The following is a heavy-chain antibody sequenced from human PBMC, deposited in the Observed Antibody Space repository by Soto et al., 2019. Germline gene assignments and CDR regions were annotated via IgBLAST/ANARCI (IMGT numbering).Heavy chain of an antibody. Sequence: PSETLSLTCAVSGGSISSGGYSWSWIRQPPGKGLEWIGYIYHSGSTYYNPSLKSRVTISVDRSKNQFSLKLSSVTAADTAVYYCARDWKGGMDVWGQGTTVTVSS. CDR2: IYHSGST. CDR1: GGSISSGGYS. D-gene: IGHD1-1*01. CDR3: ARDWKGGMDV. V-gene: IGHV4-30-2*01. J-gene: IGHJ6*02.